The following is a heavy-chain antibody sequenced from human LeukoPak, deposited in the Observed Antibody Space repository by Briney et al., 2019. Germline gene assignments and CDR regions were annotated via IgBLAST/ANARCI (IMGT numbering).Heavy chain of an antibody. CDR2: INHSGST. CDR3: ASLYSSSHDY. CDR1: GGSFSGYY. V-gene: IGHV4-34*01. J-gene: IGHJ4*02. Sequence: PSETLSLTCAVYGGSFSGYYWSWIRQPPGKGLEWIWEINHSGSTNYNPSLKSRVTISVDTSKNQFSLKLSSVTAADTAVYYCASLYSSSHDYWGQGTLVTVSS. D-gene: IGHD6-13*01.